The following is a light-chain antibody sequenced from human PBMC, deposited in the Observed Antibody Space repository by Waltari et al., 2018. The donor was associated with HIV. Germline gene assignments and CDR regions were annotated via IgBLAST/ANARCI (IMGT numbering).Light chain of an antibody. Sequence: QSALTQPASVSGSPGQSIVLPCTGSSSDIGYSAYVPWYQQSPGQAPKALIYEVTSRPSGTSSRFSGSKSATTAFLAISKLQTDDEADYFCSSYTRRGTVVFGGGTRLTVL. CDR1: SSDIGYSAY. J-gene: IGLJ2*01. V-gene: IGLV2-14*01. CDR3: SSYTRRGTVV. CDR2: EVT.